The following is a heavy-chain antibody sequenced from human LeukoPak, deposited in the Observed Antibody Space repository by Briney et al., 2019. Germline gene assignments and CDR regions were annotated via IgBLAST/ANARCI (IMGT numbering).Heavy chain of an antibody. J-gene: IGHJ4*02. D-gene: IGHD6-19*01. CDR2: IYYSGST. V-gene: IGHV4-59*01. CDR1: GGSISSYY. CDR3: AREGVEVAGHTYPDY. Sequence: PSETLSLTCTVSGGSISSYYWSWIRQPPGKGLEWIGYIYYSGSTNYNPSLKSRVTISVDTSKNQFSLKLGSVTAADTAVYYCAREGVEVAGHTYPDYWGQGTLVTVSS.